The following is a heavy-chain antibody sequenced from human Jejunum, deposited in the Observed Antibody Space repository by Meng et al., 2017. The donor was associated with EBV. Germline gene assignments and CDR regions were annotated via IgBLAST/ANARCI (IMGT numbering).Heavy chain of an antibody. Sequence: QVQLVQSGAEVKKPGASVKVSCKASGFTFTNYDINWVRQASGQGLEWMGWMNPSNGKTGYAQKFQGRVTMTRDASTSTAYTELSSLRSDDTAVYFCARGAQPIDLWGQGTLVTVSS. D-gene: IGHD3-3*01. V-gene: IGHV1-8*01. CDR1: GFTFTNYD. CDR3: ARGAQPIDL. J-gene: IGHJ5*02. CDR2: MNPSNGKT.